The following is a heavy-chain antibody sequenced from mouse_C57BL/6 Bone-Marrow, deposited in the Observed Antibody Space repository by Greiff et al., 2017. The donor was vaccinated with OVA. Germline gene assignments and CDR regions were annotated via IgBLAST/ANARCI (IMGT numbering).Heavy chain of an antibody. CDR1: GYTFTSYW. CDR2: IYPGSGRT. D-gene: IGHD2-2*01. V-gene: IGHV1-55*01. Sequence: QVQLQQPGAELVKPGASVKMSCKASGYTFTSYWITWVKQRPGQGLEWIGDIYPGSGRTNFNEKFKSQATLTVDTSSSTAYMQLSSLKSEDSAVYYCAKKSLLWLRRGFDYWGQGTTLTVST. J-gene: IGHJ2*01. CDR3: AKKSLLWLRRGFDY.